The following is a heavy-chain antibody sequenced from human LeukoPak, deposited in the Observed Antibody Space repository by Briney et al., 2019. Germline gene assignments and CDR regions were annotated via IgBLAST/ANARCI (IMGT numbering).Heavy chain of an antibody. Sequence: PGGSLRLSCAASGFTFGSYSMNWVRQAPGKGLEWVSYISSSSSTIYYADSVKGRFAISRDNAKNSLYLQMNSLRAEDTAVYNCARLWRYSGGWYTNSGAFDIWGQGTMVTVSS. V-gene: IGHV3-48*01. CDR1: GFTFGSYS. CDR3: ARLWRYSGGWYTNSGAFDI. J-gene: IGHJ3*02. D-gene: IGHD6-19*01. CDR2: ISSSSSTI.